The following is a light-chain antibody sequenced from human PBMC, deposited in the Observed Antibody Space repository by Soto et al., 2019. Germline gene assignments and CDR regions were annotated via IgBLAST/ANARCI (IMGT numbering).Light chain of an antibody. CDR1: SSDIGAYNF. J-gene: IGLJ1*01. Sequence: VLTQRPSASGSPGQSVTISCTGTSSDIGAYNFVSWYQQHPGKAPKLMIYEVSKRPSGVPDRFSGSKSGDTASLTVSGLQAEDEADYFCSSYAGSNSLVFGSGTKVTVL. CDR2: EVS. V-gene: IGLV2-8*01. CDR3: SSYAGSNSLV.